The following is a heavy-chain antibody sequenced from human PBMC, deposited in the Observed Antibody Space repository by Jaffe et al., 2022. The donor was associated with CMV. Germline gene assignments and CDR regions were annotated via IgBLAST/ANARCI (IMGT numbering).Heavy chain of an antibody. CDR2: INSDGSST. D-gene: IGHD3-3*01. CDR1: GFTFSSYW. Sequence: EVQLVESGGGLVQPGGSLRLSCAASGFTFSSYWMHWVRQAPGKGLVWVSRINSDGSSTSYADSVKGRFTISRDNAKNTLYLQMNSLRAEDTAVYYCARHSLKKFLGYHYGMDVWGQGTTVTVSS. J-gene: IGHJ6*02. CDR3: ARHSLKKFLGYHYGMDV. V-gene: IGHV3-74*01.